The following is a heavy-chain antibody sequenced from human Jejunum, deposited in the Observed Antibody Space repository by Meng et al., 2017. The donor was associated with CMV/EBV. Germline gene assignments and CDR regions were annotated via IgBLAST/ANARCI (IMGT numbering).Heavy chain of an antibody. V-gene: IGHV3-72*01. CDR1: FPVSDQY. Sequence: FPVSDQYMDGVRQAAGKGLEWVGRSRNKANSDTTEYAASVKGRFTVSREDSKNSLYLQMNSLESEDTAVYYCAVASTAVPQSIDSWGQGTLVTVSS. CDR3: AVASTAVPQSIDS. CDR2: SRNKANSDTT. J-gene: IGHJ4*02. D-gene: IGHD6-19*01.